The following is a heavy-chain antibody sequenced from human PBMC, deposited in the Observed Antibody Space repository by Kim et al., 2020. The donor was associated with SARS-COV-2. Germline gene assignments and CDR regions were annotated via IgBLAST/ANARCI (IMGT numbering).Heavy chain of an antibody. V-gene: IGHV3-21*01. CDR3: ARDVVAGTGPTGDDAFDI. CDR1: GFTFSSYS. Sequence: GGSLRLSCAASGFTFSSYSMNWVRQAPGKGLEWVSSISSSSSYIYYADSVKGRFTISRDNAKNSLYLQMNSLRAEDTAVYYCARDVVAGTGPTGDDAFDIWGQGTMVTVSS. CDR2: ISSSSSYI. D-gene: IGHD6-19*01. J-gene: IGHJ3*02.